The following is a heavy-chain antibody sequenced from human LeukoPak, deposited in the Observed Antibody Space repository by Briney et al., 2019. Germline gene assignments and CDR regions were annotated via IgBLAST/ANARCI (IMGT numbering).Heavy chain of an antibody. D-gene: IGHD6-6*01. CDR3: ARGKQLVRSVYYYGMDV. J-gene: IGHJ6*02. CDR2: ISAYNGNT. CDR1: GYTFTSYG. Sequence: APVKVSCKASGYTFTSYGISWVRQAPGQGLEWMGWISAYNGNTNYAQKLQGRVTMTTDTSTSTAYMELRSLRSDDTAVYYCARGKQLVRSVYYYGMDVWGQGTTVTVSS. V-gene: IGHV1-18*01.